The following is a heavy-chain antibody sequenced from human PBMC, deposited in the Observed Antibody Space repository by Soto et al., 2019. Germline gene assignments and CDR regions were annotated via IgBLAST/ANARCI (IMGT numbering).Heavy chain of an antibody. J-gene: IGHJ4*02. CDR3: ARLYGALYFDF. CDR1: SGSIGSFNW. CDR2: IYHSGST. Sequence: PSETLSLTCAVSSGSIGSFNWWSWVRQPPGKGLEWIGEIYHSGSTNYNPSLKSRVTISVDKSKNHFSLNLISVTAADTAVYYCARLYGALYFDFWGRGTLVTVSS. D-gene: IGHD4-17*01. V-gene: IGHV4-4*02.